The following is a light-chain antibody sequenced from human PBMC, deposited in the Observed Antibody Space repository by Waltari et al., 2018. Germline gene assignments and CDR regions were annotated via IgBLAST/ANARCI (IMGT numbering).Light chain of an antibody. V-gene: IGKV4-1*01. CDR2: CAS. CDR3: QQYYSTPPLT. Sequence: DIVMTQSPDSLSVSLGERATINCQSSQSVLYSSNNKNYLACYHQKPGQPPKLLIYCASTRESGVPDRFSGSGSGTDFTLTISSLQAEDVAVYYCQQYYSTPPLTFGGGTKVEIK. J-gene: IGKJ4*01. CDR1: QSVLYSSNNKNY.